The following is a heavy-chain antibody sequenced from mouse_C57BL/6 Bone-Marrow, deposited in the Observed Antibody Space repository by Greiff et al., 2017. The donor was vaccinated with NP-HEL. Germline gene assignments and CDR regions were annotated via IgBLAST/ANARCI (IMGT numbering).Heavy chain of an antibody. CDR2: LNPNNGGT. CDR1: GYTFTSYW. D-gene: IGHD3-2*02. CDR3: ARDSGYAFDY. V-gene: IGHV1-53*01. Sequence: QVQLQQPGTELVKPGASVKLSCKASGYTFTSYWMHWLKQRPGQGLEWIGNLNPNNGGTNATAKFKTQATLTVDKSSSTAYMQLSSLTSEDSAVYYCARDSGYAFDYWGQGTTLTVSS. J-gene: IGHJ2*01.